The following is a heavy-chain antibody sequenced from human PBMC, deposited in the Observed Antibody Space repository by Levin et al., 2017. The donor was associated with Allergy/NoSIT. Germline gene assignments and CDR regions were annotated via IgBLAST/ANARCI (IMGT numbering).Heavy chain of an antibody. V-gene: IGHV1-8*01. CDR2: MNPNSGNT. Sequence: GESLKISCKASGYTFTSYDINWVRQATGQGLEWMGWMNPNSGNTGYAQKFQGRVTMTRNTSISTAYMELSSLRSEDTAVYYCARGRIAARPGFDYWGQGTLVTVSS. J-gene: IGHJ4*02. CDR1: GYTFTSYD. CDR3: ARGRIAARPGFDY. D-gene: IGHD6-6*01.